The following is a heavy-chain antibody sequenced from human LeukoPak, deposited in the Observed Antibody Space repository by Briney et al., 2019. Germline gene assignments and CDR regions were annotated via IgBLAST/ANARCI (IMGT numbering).Heavy chain of an antibody. D-gene: IGHD2-15*01. CDR2: ISGSGGTT. CDR3: AKAPFGAATFDS. J-gene: IGHJ4*02. Sequence: GGSLSLSCAASGFTFNSYAMSWVRQAPGKGLEWVSAISGSGGTTYYADSVKGRFTISRHNSKNTLYLQMNSLRAEDRTVYYCAKAPFGAATFDSWGQGTLVTVSS. CDR1: GFTFNSYA. V-gene: IGHV3-23*01.